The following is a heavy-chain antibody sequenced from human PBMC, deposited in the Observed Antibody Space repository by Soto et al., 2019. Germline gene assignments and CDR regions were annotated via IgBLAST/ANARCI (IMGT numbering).Heavy chain of an antibody. CDR2: IHYRANS. Sequence: PSETLSLTCAVSGDSISSSSYYWAWIRQPPGKGLEWIGSIHYRANSYYSPSLKSRLTILLDRSKNQFSLNLNSVTAADTAVYYCAKGAGWYPFWGQGTLVTVSS. V-gene: IGHV4-39*07. CDR1: GDSISSSSYY. J-gene: IGHJ4*02. CDR3: AKGAGWYPF. D-gene: IGHD2-15*01.